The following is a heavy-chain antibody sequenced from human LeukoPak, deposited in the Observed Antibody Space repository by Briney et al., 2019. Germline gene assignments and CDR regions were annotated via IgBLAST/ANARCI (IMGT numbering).Heavy chain of an antibody. CDR1: GGTFSSYA. V-gene: IGHV1-69*01. CDR2: IIPIFGTA. CDR3: ARADFDWLPTFDY. D-gene: IGHD3-9*01. Sequence: SVKVSCKASGGTFSSYAISWVRQAPGQGLEWMGGIIPIFGTANYAQKFQGRVTITADESTSTAYMELSSLRSEDTAVCYCARADFDWLPTFDYWGQGTLVTVSS. J-gene: IGHJ4*02.